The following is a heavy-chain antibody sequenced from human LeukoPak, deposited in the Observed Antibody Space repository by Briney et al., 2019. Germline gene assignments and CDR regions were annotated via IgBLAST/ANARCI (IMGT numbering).Heavy chain of an antibody. CDR1: GGSISSYY. D-gene: IGHD3-16*01. CDR2: IYYSGST. J-gene: IGHJ5*02. Sequence: PSETLSLTCTVSGGSISSYYWSWIRQPPVKGLEWIGYIYYSGSTNYNPSLKSRVTISVDTSKNQFSLKLSSVTAADTAVYYCARAGTYYDYVWGPPHWFDPWGQGTLVTVSS. CDR3: ARAGTYYDYVWGPPHWFDP. V-gene: IGHV4-59*01.